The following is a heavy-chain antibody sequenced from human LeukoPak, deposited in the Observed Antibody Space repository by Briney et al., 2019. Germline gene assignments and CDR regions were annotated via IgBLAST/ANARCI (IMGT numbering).Heavy chain of an antibody. CDR2: IYYSGST. Sequence: SETLSLTCTVSGGSISSYYWSWIRQPPGKGLEWIGYIYYSGSTNYNPSLKSRVTISVDTSKNQFSLKLSSVTAADTAVYYCARTLECQLLFGSFDIWGQGTMVTVSS. CDR3: ARTLECQLLFGSFDI. J-gene: IGHJ3*02. CDR1: GGSISSYY. V-gene: IGHV4-59*01. D-gene: IGHD2-2*01.